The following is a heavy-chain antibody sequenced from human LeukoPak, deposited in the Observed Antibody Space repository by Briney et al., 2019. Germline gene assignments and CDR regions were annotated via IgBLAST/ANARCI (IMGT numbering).Heavy chain of an antibody. V-gene: IGHV1-18*01. Sequence: GASVKVSCKASGYTFIGYSISWVRQAPGHGLEWMGWITPYNGNTNYVQNFQGRVTMTTDTSTSTAYMELRSLRSDGTAVYYCAREYGGNPGLFGYWGQGTLVTVSS. CDR2: ITPYNGNT. J-gene: IGHJ4*02. D-gene: IGHD4-23*01. CDR1: GYTFIGYS. CDR3: AREYGGNPGLFGY.